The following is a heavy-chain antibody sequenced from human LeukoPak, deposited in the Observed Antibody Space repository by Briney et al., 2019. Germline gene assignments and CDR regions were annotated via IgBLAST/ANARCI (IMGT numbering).Heavy chain of an antibody. Sequence: GGSLRLSCAASGFTFTSYWMHWVRQAPGKGLVWVSLINSDGSTTKYADSVKGRFTMSRDNAKNTLYLEMNSLRGEDTAMYYCATGGSSGWYHFEYWGQGTLVTVSS. D-gene: IGHD6-19*01. CDR2: INSDGSTT. CDR1: GFTFTSYW. J-gene: IGHJ4*02. CDR3: ATGGSSGWYHFEY. V-gene: IGHV3-74*03.